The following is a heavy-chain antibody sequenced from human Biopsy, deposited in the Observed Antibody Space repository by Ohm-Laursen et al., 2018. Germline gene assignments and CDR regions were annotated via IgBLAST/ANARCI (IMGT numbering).Heavy chain of an antibody. Sequence: GASVKVSCKASGVTFDTYAFGWVRQAPGQGLEWMGGRIPYFNTIYYARNFQDRAVITADRSARTTDMQLSGLRPDDTAVYYCVGGQRGPPIEVTVPGDAFDLWGPGTMVTVSP. V-gene: IGHV1-69*13. J-gene: IGHJ3*01. CDR2: RIPYFNTI. D-gene: IGHD2/OR15-2a*01. CDR1: GVTFDTYA. CDR3: VGGQRGPPIEVTVPGDAFDL.